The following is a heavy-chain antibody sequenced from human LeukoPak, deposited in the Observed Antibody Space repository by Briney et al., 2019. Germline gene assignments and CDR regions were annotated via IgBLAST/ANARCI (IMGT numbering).Heavy chain of an antibody. Sequence: SETLSLTCAVYGGSFSGYYWSWIRQPPGKGLEWIGEINHSGSTNYNPSLKSRVTISVDTSKNQFSLKLSSVTAADTAVYYCARVLYLLDAFDIWGQGTMVTVSS. V-gene: IGHV4-34*01. CDR1: GGSFSGYY. J-gene: IGHJ3*02. CDR2: INHSGST. CDR3: ARVLYLLDAFDI. D-gene: IGHD2-8*01.